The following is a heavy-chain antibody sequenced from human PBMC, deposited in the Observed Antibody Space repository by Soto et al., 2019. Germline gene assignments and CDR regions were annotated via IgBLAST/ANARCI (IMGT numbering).Heavy chain of an antibody. CDR3: ARPGGINESRGPWYKLEK. CDR1: GGSVFSSSSL. V-gene: IGHV4-39*02. CDR2: IFYTGTT. D-gene: IGHD1-1*01. J-gene: IGHJ4*02. Sequence: SETLSLTCTVAGGSVFSSSSLWVWIRQSPGKGLEWLGQIFYTGTTYYNPSLGSRITMSVDSSKSLFSLRLSSVTAADTALYYSARPGGINESRGPWYKLEKWGRGILVTVSS.